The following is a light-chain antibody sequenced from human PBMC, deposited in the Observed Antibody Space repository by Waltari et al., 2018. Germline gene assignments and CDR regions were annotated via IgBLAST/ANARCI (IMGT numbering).Light chain of an antibody. V-gene: IGLV3-21*03. J-gene: IGLJ2*01. Sequence: SYVLTQPPSVSVAPGKTARITCGGNNIGSNSVHWYQQKPGQAPVLVVYDDSDRPPGIPERFSGSNSGNTATLTISRVEAGDEADYYCQVWDSSSDPYVVFGGGTKLTVL. CDR1: NIGSNS. CDR3: QVWDSSSDPYVV. CDR2: DDS.